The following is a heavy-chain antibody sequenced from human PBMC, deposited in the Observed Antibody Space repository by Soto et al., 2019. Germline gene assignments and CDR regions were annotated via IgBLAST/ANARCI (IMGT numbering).Heavy chain of an antibody. D-gene: IGHD3-10*01. Sequence: QGQLQQSGPGLVKPSQTLSLTCAISGDSVSSDITSWNWIRQSPSRGLEWLGRTYYRSKWFHDYAASVKSLITINPDTSKKQFSLELNSMTPEDTAVYYCARGNALAVWGQWTVVTVSS. J-gene: IGHJ3*01. CDR3: ARGNALAV. CDR2: TYYRSKWFH. V-gene: IGHV6-1*01. CDR1: GDSVSSDITS.